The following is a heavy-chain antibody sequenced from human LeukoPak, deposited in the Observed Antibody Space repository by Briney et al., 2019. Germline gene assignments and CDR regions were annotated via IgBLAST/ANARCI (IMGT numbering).Heavy chain of an antibody. CDR3: ARQDSSGYYYEGYFQH. CDR2: IYYSGST. V-gene: IGHV4-39*01. CDR1: GGSISSSSYS. J-gene: IGHJ1*01. Sequence: SETLSLTCTVSGGSISSSSYSWGWIRQPPGKGLEWIGSIYYSGSTYYNPSLKSRVTISVDTSKNQFSLKLRSVTAADTAVYYCARQDSSGYYYEGYFQHWGQGTLVTVSS. D-gene: IGHD3-22*01.